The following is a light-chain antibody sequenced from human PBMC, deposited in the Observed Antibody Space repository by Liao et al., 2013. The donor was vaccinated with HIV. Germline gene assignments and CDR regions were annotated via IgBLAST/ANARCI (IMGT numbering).Light chain of an antibody. CDR2: YDS. V-gene: IGLV3-21*01. Sequence: SYVLTQPPSVSVAPGKTARITCGGNNIGSKSVHWYQQKPGQAPVVVIYYDSDRPSGIPERVSGSNSGNTATLTISGTQAMDEADYYCQAWDSSHVVFGGGTKLTVL. CDR3: QAWDSSHVV. CDR1: NIGSKS. J-gene: IGLJ2*01.